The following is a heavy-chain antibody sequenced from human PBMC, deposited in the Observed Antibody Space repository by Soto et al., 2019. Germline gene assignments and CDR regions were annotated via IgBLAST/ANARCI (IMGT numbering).Heavy chain of an antibody. Sequence: QVQLVQSGAEVKKPGASVKVSCKASGYTFTSYDISWVRQAPGQGLEWMGWISGYNGNTNYAQKLQGRVTMTTDTSTSTAYMELMSLRSDDTAVYYCARDWQIAPAHGAVTTFDYWGQGTLVTVAS. V-gene: IGHV1-18*04. CDR1: GYTFTSYD. CDR2: ISGYNGNT. CDR3: ARDWQIAPAHGAVTTFDY. J-gene: IGHJ4*02. D-gene: IGHD4-17*01.